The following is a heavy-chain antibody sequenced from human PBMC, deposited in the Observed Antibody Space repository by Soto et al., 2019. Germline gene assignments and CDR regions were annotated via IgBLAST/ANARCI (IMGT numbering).Heavy chain of an antibody. CDR2: INSDGSST. V-gene: IGHV3-74*01. J-gene: IGHJ3*02. CDR3: ARARLHFDRLLWGPDAFDI. Sequence: PGGSLRLSCAASGFTFSSYWMHWVRQAPGKGLVWVSRINSDGSSTSYADSVKGRFTISRDNAKNTLYLQMNSLRAEDTAVYYCARARLHFDRLLWGPDAFDIWGQGTMVTVSS. CDR1: GFTFSSYW. D-gene: IGHD3-9*01.